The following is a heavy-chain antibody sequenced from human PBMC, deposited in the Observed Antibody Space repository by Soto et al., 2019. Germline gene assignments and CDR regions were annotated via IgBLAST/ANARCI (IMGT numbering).Heavy chain of an antibody. CDR3: ARDLWRYYDSSGYYA. CDR2: ISYDGSNK. Sequence: GGSLRLSCAASGFTFSSYAMHWVRQAPGKGLEWVAVISYDGSNKYYADSVKGRFTISRDNSKNTLYLQMNSLRAEDTAVYYCARDLWRYYDSSGYYAWGQGTLVTVSS. V-gene: IGHV3-30-3*01. CDR1: GFTFSSYA. D-gene: IGHD3-22*01. J-gene: IGHJ4*02.